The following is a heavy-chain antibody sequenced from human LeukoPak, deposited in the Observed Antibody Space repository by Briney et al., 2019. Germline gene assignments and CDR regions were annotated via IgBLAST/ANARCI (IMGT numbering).Heavy chain of an antibody. CDR2: IYPGDSGT. V-gene: IGHV5-51*01. Sequence: GESLKISCKGSGYSFTNHWIGWVRQMPGKGLEWMGIIYPGDSGTRYSPSFQGQVTISADKSSSTAYLQWSSLKASDTAMYYCARHLFYGSGTVYYFDYWGQGTPVTVSS. J-gene: IGHJ4*02. CDR1: GYSFTNHW. D-gene: IGHD3-10*01. CDR3: ARHLFYGSGTVYYFDY.